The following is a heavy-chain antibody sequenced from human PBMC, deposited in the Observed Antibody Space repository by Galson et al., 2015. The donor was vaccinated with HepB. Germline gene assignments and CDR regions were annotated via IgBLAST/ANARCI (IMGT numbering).Heavy chain of an antibody. D-gene: IGHD3-22*01. CDR2: IDPSDSYP. J-gene: IGHJ4*02. Sequence: QSGAEVKKPGESLRISCKGSGYNFTSDWIIWVCQMPGKGLVWMRRIDPSDSYPNYSPSFQGHVTISVDKSISTAYLQWSSLKASDTAMYYCARHVSGDYYDSSGYLNQWGQGTLVTVSS. CDR1: GYNFTSDW. V-gene: IGHV5-10-1*01. CDR3: ARHVSGDYYDSSGYLNQ.